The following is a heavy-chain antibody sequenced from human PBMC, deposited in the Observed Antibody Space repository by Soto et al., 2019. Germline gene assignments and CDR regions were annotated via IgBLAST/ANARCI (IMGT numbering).Heavy chain of an antibody. V-gene: IGHV3-53*01. CDR2: IYGGGNV. CDR3: ARGGYYYDSNGYPRAMDI. Sequence: GGSLRLSCAASGFTVSSIYMSWVRQAPGKGLEWVSVIYGGGNVAHTESVRGRFTISRDNAKNTLYLQMNSLRAEDTGVYYCARGGYYYDSNGYPRAMDIWGKGKMLTVSS. D-gene: IGHD3-22*01. J-gene: IGHJ3*02. CDR1: GFTVSSIY.